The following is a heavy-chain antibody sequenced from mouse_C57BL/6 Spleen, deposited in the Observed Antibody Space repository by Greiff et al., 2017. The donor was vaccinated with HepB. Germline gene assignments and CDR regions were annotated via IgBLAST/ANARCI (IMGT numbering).Heavy chain of an antibody. Sequence: QVQLQQPGAELVKPGASVKLSCKASGYTFTSYWMHWVKQRPGKGLEWIGRIYPGDGDTNYNGKFKGKATLTADKSSSTAYMQLSSLTSEDSAVYFCAKNYYVDYWGQGTTLTVSS. CDR2: IYPGDGDT. V-gene: IGHV1-82*01. J-gene: IGHJ2*01. CDR1: GYTFTSYW. CDR3: AKNYYVDY.